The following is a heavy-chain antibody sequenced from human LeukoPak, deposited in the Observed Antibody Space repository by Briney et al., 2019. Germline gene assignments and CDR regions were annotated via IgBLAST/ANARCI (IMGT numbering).Heavy chain of an antibody. Sequence: ASVKVSCKASGGTFSSYAISWVRQAPGQGLEWMGGIIPIFGTANYARKFQGRVTITTDESTSTAYMELSSLRSEDTAVYYCARTNVVVTHYYYMDVWGKGTTVTVSS. V-gene: IGHV1-69*05. J-gene: IGHJ6*03. CDR1: GGTFSSYA. CDR2: IIPIFGTA. CDR3: ARTNVVVTHYYYMDV. D-gene: IGHD2-2*01.